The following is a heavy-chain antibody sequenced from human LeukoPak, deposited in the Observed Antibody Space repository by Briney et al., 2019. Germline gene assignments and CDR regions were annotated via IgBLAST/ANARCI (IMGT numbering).Heavy chain of an antibody. CDR2: IYYSGST. V-gene: IGHV4-59*01. J-gene: IGHJ4*02. Sequence: SETLSLTCAVYGGSFSGYYWSWIRQPPGKGLEWIGYIYYSGSTNYNPSLKSRVTISVDTSKNQFSLKLSSVTAADTAVYYCARGVIAVAGTYYFDYWGQGTLVTVSS. CDR1: GGSFSGYY. CDR3: ARGVIAVAGTYYFDY. D-gene: IGHD6-19*01.